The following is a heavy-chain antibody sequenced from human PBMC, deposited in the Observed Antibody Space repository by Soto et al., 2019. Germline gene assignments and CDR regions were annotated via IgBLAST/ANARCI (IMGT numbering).Heavy chain of an antibody. J-gene: IGHJ6*02. D-gene: IGHD7-27*01. CDR2: TYYRSKWFN. Sequence: SQTLSLTCAISGDSVSSNSAAWNWIRQSPSRGLEWLGRTYYRSKWFNDYAVSVESRITLNAHTSKNQFSLQLNSVTPEDTAVYFCARGSLLGIPLAGLNWGYFGLDGWGQRATVTVSS. CDR1: GDSVSSNSAA. CDR3: ARGSLLGIPLAGLNWGYFGLDG. V-gene: IGHV6-1*01.